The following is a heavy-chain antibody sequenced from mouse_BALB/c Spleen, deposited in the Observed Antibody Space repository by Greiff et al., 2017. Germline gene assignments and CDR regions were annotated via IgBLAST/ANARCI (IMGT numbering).Heavy chain of an antibody. V-gene: IGHV5-17*02. CDR2: ISSGSSTI. D-gene: IGHD2-3*01. Sequence: EVQLVESGGGLVQPGGSLKLSCAASGFTFSSFRMYWGRQAPEKGLEWVAYISSGSSTIYYADTVKGRFTISRDNPKNTLFLQMTSLRSEDTAMYYCARLDGSAWFAYWGQGTLVTVSA. J-gene: IGHJ3*01. CDR1: GFTFSSFR. CDR3: ARLDGSAWFAY.